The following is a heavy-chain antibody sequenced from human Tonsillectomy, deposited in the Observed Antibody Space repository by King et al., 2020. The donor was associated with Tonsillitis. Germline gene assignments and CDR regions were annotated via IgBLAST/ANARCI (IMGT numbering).Heavy chain of an antibody. Sequence: VQLVESGGGLVQPGGSLRLSCAASGFTFSRYSMNWVRQAPGKGLEWVSYISNSLNTVYYGDSVKGRFTISRDNANNSLYLQMNNLTAEDTAVYYCARDGWYFDLWGRGTLVTVSS. J-gene: IGHJ2*01. CDR1: GFTFSRYS. CDR3: ARDGWYFDL. V-gene: IGHV3-48*04. CDR2: ISNSLNTV.